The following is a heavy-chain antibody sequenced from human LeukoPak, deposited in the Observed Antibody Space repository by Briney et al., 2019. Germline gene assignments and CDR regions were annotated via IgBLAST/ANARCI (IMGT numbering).Heavy chain of an antibody. D-gene: IGHD1-1*01. J-gene: IGHJ4*02. Sequence: SETLSLTCTTSGVSISRFYWSWVRQPPGKGLEWIGNIYSGVPTYFNPSPKSRVIISVDTSKNQFSLNLTSVTAADTAMYYCVQATGWPGFDYWGQGILVTVSS. CDR2: IYSGVPT. V-gene: IGHV4-4*09. CDR1: GVSISRFY. CDR3: VQATGWPGFDY.